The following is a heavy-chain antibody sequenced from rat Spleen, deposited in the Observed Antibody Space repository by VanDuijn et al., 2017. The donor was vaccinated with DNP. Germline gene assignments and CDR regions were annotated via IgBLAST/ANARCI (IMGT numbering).Heavy chain of an antibody. Sequence: EVQLVESGGGLVQPGRSLKLSCAASGFTFSNYAMPWVRKAPTKGLEWVASISPRGGSTYYRDSVKGRFTVSRDNAKSSLYLQMDSLRSEDTATYYCARHEDSGYGDWFAYWGQGTLVTVSS. V-gene: IGHV5-25*01. CDR3: ARHEDSGYGDWFAY. CDR1: GFTFSNYA. D-gene: IGHD4-3*01. CDR2: ISPRGGST. J-gene: IGHJ3*01.